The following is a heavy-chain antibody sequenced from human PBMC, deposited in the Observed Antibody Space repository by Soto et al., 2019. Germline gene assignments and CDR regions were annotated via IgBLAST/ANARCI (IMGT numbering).Heavy chain of an antibody. CDR2: IIPIFGTA. CDR3: ARGTTSDCSGGSCYSSWFDP. CDR1: GGTFSSYA. J-gene: IGHJ5*02. D-gene: IGHD2-15*01. Sequence: QVQLVQSGAEVKKPGSSVKVSCKASGGTFSSYAISWVRQAPGQGLEWMGGIIPIFGTANYAQKFQGRVTITADESTSTAYMELSRLRSEDTAVYYCARGTTSDCSGGSCYSSWFDPWGQGTLVTVSS. V-gene: IGHV1-69*01.